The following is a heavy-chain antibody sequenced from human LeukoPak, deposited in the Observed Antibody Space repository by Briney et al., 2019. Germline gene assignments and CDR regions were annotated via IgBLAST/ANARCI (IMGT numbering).Heavy chain of an antibody. CDR1: GYTFSIYG. CDR3: AREVSGDYGESNWFDP. J-gene: IGHJ5*02. V-gene: IGHV1-18*01. Sequence: ASVKVSCKASGYTFSIYGISWVRQAPGQGLEWMGWISGYNDNINYAQNFQGRVTMTTDTSTNTAYMELRSLRSDDTAVYYCAREVSGDYGESNWFDPWGQGTLVTVSS. D-gene: IGHD4-17*01. CDR2: ISGYNDNI.